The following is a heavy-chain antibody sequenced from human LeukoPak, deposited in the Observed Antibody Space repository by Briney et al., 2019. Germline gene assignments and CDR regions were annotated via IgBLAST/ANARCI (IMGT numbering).Heavy chain of an antibody. Sequence: ASVKVSCKASGYIFTGYYMHWVRQAPGQGLEWMGWINPNSGGTNYAQKFQGRVTMTRDTSISTAYMELSRLRSDDTAVYYCAREENVDIVATILRSYYFDYWGQGTLVTVSS. D-gene: IGHD5-12*01. CDR3: AREENVDIVATILRSYYFDY. CDR1: GYIFTGYY. J-gene: IGHJ4*02. CDR2: INPNSGGT. V-gene: IGHV1-2*02.